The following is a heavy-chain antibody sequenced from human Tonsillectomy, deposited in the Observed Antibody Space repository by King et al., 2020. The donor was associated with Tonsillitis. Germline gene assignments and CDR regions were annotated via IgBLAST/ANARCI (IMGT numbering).Heavy chain of an antibody. CDR3: ATSGGYCSSTSGYLGAFDI. J-gene: IGHJ3*02. CDR1: GLTFSDYY. V-gene: IGHV3-11*05. D-gene: IGHD2-2*01. Sequence: VQLVESGGGLVKPGGSLRLSCAASGLTFSDYYMSWIRQAPGKGLEWVSYISSRSTYTNYADSVKGRFTISRDNAKNSVYTQMNSLRADDTAVYYCATSGGYCSSTSGYLGAFDIWGQGTMVTVSS. CDR2: ISSRSTYT.